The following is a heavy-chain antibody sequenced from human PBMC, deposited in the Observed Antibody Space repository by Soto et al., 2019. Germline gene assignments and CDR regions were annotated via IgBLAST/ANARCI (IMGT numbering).Heavy chain of an antibody. CDR1: GGTFSSYA. V-gene: IGHV1-69*13. CDR2: IIPIFGTA. CDR3: ASRDGIAVAGFNYYGMDV. J-gene: IGHJ6*02. D-gene: IGHD6-19*01. Sequence: SVKVSCKASGGTFSSYAISWVRQAPGQGLEWMGGIIPIFGTANYAQKFQGRVTITADESTSTAYMELSSLRSEDTAVYYCASRDGIAVAGFNYYGMDVWGQGXTVTVYS.